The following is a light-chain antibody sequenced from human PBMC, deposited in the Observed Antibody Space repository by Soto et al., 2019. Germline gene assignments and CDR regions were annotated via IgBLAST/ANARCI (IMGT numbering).Light chain of an antibody. CDR3: QQYGSSPYT. J-gene: IGKJ2*01. CDR1: QSISSSF. Sequence: EIVVTQSPATLSLSPGERVTLACRASQSISSSFLAWYQQKPGQAPRLLSSGASSMSTGVPHRLSGSGSGTDFTLSISGLEPEDFAMYYCQQYGSSPYTFGQGTTLEIK. CDR2: GAS. V-gene: IGKV3-20*01.